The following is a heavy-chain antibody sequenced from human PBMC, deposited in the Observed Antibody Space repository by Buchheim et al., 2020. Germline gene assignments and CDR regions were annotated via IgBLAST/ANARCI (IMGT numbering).Heavy chain of an antibody. CDR2: IYQSGST. D-gene: IGHD3-16*02. CDR1: GGSISSSNW. J-gene: IGHJ6*02. Sequence: QVQLQESGPGLVKPSGTLSLTCAVSGGSISSSNWWSWVRQPPGKGLEWIGEIYQSGSTNYNPSLKSRVTISVDKSKNQFSLKLSFVTAADTAVYYCASQIMITFGGVIVSPSYGMDVWGQGTT. CDR3: ASQIMITFGGVIVSPSYGMDV. V-gene: IGHV4-4*02.